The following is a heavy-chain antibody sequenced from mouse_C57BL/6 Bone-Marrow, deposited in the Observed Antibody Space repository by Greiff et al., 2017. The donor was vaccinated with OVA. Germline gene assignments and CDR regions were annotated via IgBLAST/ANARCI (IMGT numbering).Heavy chain of an antibody. Sequence: QVQLKQPGAELVKPGASVKMSCKASGYTFTSYWITWVKPRPGQGLEWIGDIYPGSGSTNYNEKFKSKATLTVDTSSSTAYMQLSSLTSEDSAVYYCAREGYGPWFAYWGQGTLVTVSA. J-gene: IGHJ3*01. CDR3: AREGYGPWFAY. CDR1: GYTFTSYW. V-gene: IGHV1-55*01. CDR2: IYPGSGST. D-gene: IGHD2-10*02.